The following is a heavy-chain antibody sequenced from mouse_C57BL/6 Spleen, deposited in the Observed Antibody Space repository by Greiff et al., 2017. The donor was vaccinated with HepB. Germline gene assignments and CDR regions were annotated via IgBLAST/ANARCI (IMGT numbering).Heavy chain of an antibody. CDR1: GYTFTSYW. V-gene: IGHV1-69*01. D-gene: IGHD1-1*01. CDR3: ARDYYGSKDYFDY. CDR2: IDPSDSYT. J-gene: IGHJ2*01. Sequence: QVQLQQPGAELVMPGASVKLSCKASGYTFTSYWMHWVKQRPGQGLEWFGEIDPSDSYTNYNQKFKGKSTLTVDKSSSTAYMQLSSLTSEDSAVYYCARDYYGSKDYFDYWGQGTTLTVSS.